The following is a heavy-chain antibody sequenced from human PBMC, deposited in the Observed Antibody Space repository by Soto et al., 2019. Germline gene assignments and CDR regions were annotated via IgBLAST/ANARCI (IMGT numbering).Heavy chain of an antibody. D-gene: IGHD1-26*01. J-gene: IGHJ4*02. CDR3: ARDITGATGDY. CDR1: GYTFINYN. V-gene: IGHV1-18*01. CDR2: ISTSNADT. Sequence: QVQLVQSGPEVKEPGASVRVSCKASGYTFINYNIFWVRQAPGQGLEWMGWISTSNADTNYAQNFQGRVTMTTDTSTSTAYVELRSLRCDDTAVYYCARDITGATGDYWGQGTLVTVSS.